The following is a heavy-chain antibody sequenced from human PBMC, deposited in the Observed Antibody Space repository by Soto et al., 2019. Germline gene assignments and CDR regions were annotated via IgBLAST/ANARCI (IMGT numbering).Heavy chain of an antibody. Sequence: QVQLQQWGAGLLKPSETLSLTCAVYGGSFSGYYWTWIRQPPGKGLEWVGEIGHSGSATYSPSLKSRVTISVDTSNIQFSLRLGSVTAADTAVYYCARGGNCIVSSCPLGSHYGMDVWGQGTTVTVSS. CDR1: GGSFSGYY. D-gene: IGHD2-15*01. CDR3: ARGGNCIVSSCPLGSHYGMDV. J-gene: IGHJ6*02. V-gene: IGHV4-34*01. CDR2: IGHSGSA.